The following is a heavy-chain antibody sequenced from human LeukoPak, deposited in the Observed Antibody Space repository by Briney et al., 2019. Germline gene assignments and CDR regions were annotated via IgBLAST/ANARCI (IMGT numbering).Heavy chain of an antibody. CDR1: GYTFTGYY. CDR3: ARVESELGELLWMFDY. D-gene: IGHD3-10*01. V-gene: IGHV1-2*02. J-gene: IGHJ4*03. Sequence: ASVKVSCKASGYTFTGYYMHWVRQAPGQGLEWMGWINPNSGGTNYAQKFQGRVTMTRDTSISTAYMELSRLRSDDTAVYYCARVESELGELLWMFDYWGQGTTVTVSS. CDR2: INPNSGGT.